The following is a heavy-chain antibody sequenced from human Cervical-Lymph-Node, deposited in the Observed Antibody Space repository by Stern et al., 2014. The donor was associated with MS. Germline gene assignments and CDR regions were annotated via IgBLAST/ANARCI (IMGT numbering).Heavy chain of an antibody. CDR1: GGSISSHY. CDR2: IYYSGST. CDR3: ARQLYGMDV. Sequence: QVQLQESGPGLVKPSETLSLTCTVSGGSISSHYWSWIRQPPGKGLEWVGYIYYSGSTNYNPSLKSRVTIAVNPPRPQFPRKLSTVTAADTAVYYCARQLYGMDVWGQGTTVTVSS. J-gene: IGHJ6*02. V-gene: IGHV4-59*08.